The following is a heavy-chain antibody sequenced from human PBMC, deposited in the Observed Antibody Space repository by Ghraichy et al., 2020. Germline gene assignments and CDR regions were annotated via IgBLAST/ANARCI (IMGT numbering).Heavy chain of an antibody. CDR2: TYYRSKWYN. V-gene: IGHV6-1*01. Sequence: SQTLSLTCAISGDSVSSNSAAWNWIRQSPSRGLEWLGRTYYRSKWYNDYAVSVKSRITINPDTSKNQFSLQLNSVTPEDTAVYYCARSGQWLVGGGVTKNKGDAQRRENWFDPWGQGTLVTVSS. D-gene: IGHD6-19*01. J-gene: IGHJ5*02. CDR1: GDSVSSNSAA. CDR3: ARSGQWLVGGGVTKNKGDAQRRENWFDP.